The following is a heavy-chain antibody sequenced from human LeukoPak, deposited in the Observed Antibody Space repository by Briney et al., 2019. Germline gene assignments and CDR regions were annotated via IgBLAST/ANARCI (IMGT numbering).Heavy chain of an antibody. J-gene: IGHJ4*02. D-gene: IGHD1-26*01. CDR3: ARQEGGIVGPY. Sequence: SETLSLICTASGGSISNYYWNWIRQPAGKGLEWIGRIYTGGSTNYNPSLKSRVTMSVDTSKNQFSLKLNCVTAADTAVYYCARQEGGIVGPYWGQGTLVTVSS. CDR1: GGSISNYY. CDR2: IYTGGST. V-gene: IGHV4-4*07.